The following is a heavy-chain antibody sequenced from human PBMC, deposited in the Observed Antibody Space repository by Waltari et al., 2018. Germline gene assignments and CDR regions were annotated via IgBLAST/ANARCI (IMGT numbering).Heavy chain of an antibody. CDR1: GNSTTGGYY. Sequence: HWLGWGPGRGRPSETLSPIAVVLGNSTTGGYYWGWTRQSPGKGLEWIATIYHAGDTFYNPSLKSRVTISMDTSKNQFSLKLNSVTAADTAVYFCSRQVLGYCTSAACRRLESWGQGTLVTVSS. J-gene: IGHJ4*02. V-gene: IGHV4-38-2*01. CDR2: IYHAGDT. D-gene: IGHD2-2*03. CDR3: SRQVLGYCTSAACRRLES.